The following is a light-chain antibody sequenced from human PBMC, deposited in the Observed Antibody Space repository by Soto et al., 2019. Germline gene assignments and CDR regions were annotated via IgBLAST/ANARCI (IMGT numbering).Light chain of an antibody. CDR2: DVS. CDR3: SSYTSSSAYV. V-gene: IGLV2-14*03. J-gene: IGLJ1*01. Sequence: QSVLTQPASVSGSPGQSITISCTGTSSDVGGYKYVSWYQQYPGKAPKLMIYDVSNRPSGVSNRFSGSKSGNTASLTIPGLQAEDEADYYCSSYTSSSAYVFGTGTKVTVL. CDR1: SSDVGGYKY.